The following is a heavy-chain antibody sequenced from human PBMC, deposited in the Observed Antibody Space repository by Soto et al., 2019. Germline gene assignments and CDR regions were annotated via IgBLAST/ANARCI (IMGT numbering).Heavy chain of an antibody. Sequence: SETLSLTCTVSGGSISSSSYYWGWIRQPPGEGLEWIGSIFYSGSTYYNPSLKSRVTISVDTSRNQFSLKLRSVTAADTAVYFCARALGSGTYLVYWGQGTLVTVSS. D-gene: IGHD3-10*01. V-gene: IGHV4-39*01. CDR1: GGSISSSSYY. J-gene: IGHJ4*02. CDR2: IFYSGST. CDR3: ARALGSGTYLVY.